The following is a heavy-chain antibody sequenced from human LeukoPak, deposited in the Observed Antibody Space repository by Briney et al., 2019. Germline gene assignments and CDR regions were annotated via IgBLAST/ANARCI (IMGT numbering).Heavy chain of an antibody. J-gene: IGHJ4*02. D-gene: IGHD3-16*02. Sequence: GASLKISCEGSGSSFTSYWIGWVRQLPGKGLEWMGIIYPGDSDTRYSPSFQGQVTISADKSISTAYLQWSSLKASDTAMYYCALPIMITFGGVIAQDYWGQGTLVTVSS. CDR3: ALPIMITFGGVIAQDY. CDR2: IYPGDSDT. CDR1: GSSFTSYW. V-gene: IGHV5-51*01.